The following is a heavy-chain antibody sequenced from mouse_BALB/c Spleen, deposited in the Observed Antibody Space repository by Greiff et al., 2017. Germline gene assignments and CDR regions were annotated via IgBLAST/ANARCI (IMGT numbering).Heavy chain of an antibody. J-gene: IGHJ4*01. CDR1: GFNIKDTY. D-gene: IGHD1-1*01. Sequence: EVKLVESGAELVKPGASVKLSCTASGFNIKDTYMHWVKQRPEQGLEWIGRIDPANGNTKYDPKFQGKATITADTSSNTAYLQLSSLTSEDTAVYYCARSTVVVYYYAMDYWGQGTSVTVSS. V-gene: IGHV14-3*02. CDR2: IDPANGNT. CDR3: ARSTVVVYYYAMDY.